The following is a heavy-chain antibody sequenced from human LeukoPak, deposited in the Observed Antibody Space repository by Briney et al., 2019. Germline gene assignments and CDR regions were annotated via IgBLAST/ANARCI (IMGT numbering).Heavy chain of an antibody. CDR3: ARQRSGWTYDY. V-gene: IGHV3-23*01. J-gene: IGHJ4*02. Sequence: GGSLRPSCAVSGFTFSSYAMTWVRQAPGKGLEWVSTINAGGGSTYYADSVKGRFTISRDNSKNTLDLQMNSLRAEDTAVYYCARQRSGWTYDYWGQGTLVTVSS. D-gene: IGHD6-19*01. CDR2: INAGGGST. CDR1: GFTFSSYA.